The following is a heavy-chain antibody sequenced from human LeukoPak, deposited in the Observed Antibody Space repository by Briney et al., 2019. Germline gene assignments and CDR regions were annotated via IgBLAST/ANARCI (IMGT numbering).Heavy chain of an antibody. CDR2: IYYSGST. Sequence: SETLSLTCTVSGGSISSGGYYWSWIRQHPGKGLEWIGYIYYSGSTYYNPSLKSRVTISVDTSKNQFSLKLSSVTAADTAVYYYALTGTTLVGAFDIWGQGTMVTVSS. CDR3: ALTGTTLVGAFDI. D-gene: IGHD1-20*01. J-gene: IGHJ3*02. CDR1: GGSISSGGYY. V-gene: IGHV4-31*03.